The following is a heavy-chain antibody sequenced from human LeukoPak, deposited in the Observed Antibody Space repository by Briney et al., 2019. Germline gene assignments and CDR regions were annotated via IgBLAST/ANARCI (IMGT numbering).Heavy chain of an antibody. J-gene: IGHJ4*02. Sequence: GGSLRLSCAASGFTFSSYGMHWVRQAPGKGLEWVAFIHYDGSNNYYSDSVKGRFTISRDNSKNTLYLQMNTLRADDTAVYYCAKDHGSSDWYYFDYWGQGTLVTVSS. D-gene: IGHD6-13*01. V-gene: IGHV3-30*02. CDR2: IHYDGSNN. CDR1: GFTFSSYG. CDR3: AKDHGSSDWYYFDY.